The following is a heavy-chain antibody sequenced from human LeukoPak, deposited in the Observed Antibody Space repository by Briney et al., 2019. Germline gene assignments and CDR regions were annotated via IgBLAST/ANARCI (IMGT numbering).Heavy chain of an antibody. CDR2: IRSKANSYAT. Sequence: GGSLRLSCAASGFTVSSTYMSWVRQTPGKGLEWVGRIRSKANSYATAYAASVKGRFTISRDDSKNTAYLQMNSLKTEDTAVYYCTRLSFDIWGQGTMVTVSS. V-gene: IGHV3-73*01. J-gene: IGHJ3*02. CDR3: TRLSFDI. CDR1: GFTVSSTY.